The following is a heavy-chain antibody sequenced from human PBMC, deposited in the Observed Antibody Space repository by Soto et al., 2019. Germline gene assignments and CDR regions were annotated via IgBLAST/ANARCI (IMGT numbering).Heavy chain of an antibody. Sequence: EVQLLESGGGLVQPGGSLRLSCAASGFSLSRYWMSWVRQAPGKGLEWVAIIKPDGSERDYVDSVKGRFISSRDNAKNSLFLQMDSLRVEDTAVYYCARDWEGSGWPADFWGQGTLVTVSS. J-gene: IGHJ4*02. CDR3: ARDWEGSGWPADF. V-gene: IGHV3-7*01. CDR1: GFSLSRYW. D-gene: IGHD6-19*01. CDR2: IKPDGSER.